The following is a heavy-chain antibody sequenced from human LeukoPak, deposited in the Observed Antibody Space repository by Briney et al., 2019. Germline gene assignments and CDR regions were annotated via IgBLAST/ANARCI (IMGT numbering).Heavy chain of an antibody. CDR1: GFTFSSYW. D-gene: IGHD2/OR15-2a*01. CDR3: ARVRTTFSPHFDN. Sequence: GGSLRLSCAASGFTFSSYWMHWVRHAPGKGLMWVSRINSDGSITSYADSVKGRFTISRDNAKNTLYVQMNSLRAEDTAVYYCARVRTTFSPHFDNWGQGTLVTVSS. CDR2: INSDGSIT. J-gene: IGHJ4*02. V-gene: IGHV3-74*01.